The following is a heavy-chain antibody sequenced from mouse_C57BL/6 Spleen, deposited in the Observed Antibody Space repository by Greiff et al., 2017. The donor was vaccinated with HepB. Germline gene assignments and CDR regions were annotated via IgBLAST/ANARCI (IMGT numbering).Heavy chain of an antibody. D-gene: IGHD3-2*02. Sequence: VQLQQPGAELVKPGASVKLSCKASGYTFTSYWMHWVKQRPGQGLEWIGMIHPNSGSTNYNEKFKSKATLTVDKSSSTAYMQLSSLTSEDSAVYYCARGDSSGYVTDYWGQGTTLTVSS. CDR2: IHPNSGST. V-gene: IGHV1-64*01. CDR1: GYTFTSYW. CDR3: ARGDSSGYVTDY. J-gene: IGHJ2*01.